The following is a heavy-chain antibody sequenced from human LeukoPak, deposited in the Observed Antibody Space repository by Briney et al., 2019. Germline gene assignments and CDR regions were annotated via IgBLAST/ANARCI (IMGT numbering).Heavy chain of an antibody. Sequence: SETLSLTCTASGGSVSSGSYYWSWIRQPPGKGLERIGYIYYSGSTNYNPSLKSRVTISVDTSKNQFSLKLSSVTAADTAVYYCASEPACSGGSCYSYYYGMDVWGQGTTVTVSS. V-gene: IGHV4-61*01. CDR2: IYYSGST. J-gene: IGHJ6*02. CDR3: ASEPACSGGSCYSYYYGMDV. CDR1: GGSVSSGSYY. D-gene: IGHD2-15*01.